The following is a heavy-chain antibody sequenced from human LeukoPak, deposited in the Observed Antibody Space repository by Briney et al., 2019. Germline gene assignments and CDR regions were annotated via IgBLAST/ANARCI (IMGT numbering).Heavy chain of an antibody. CDR1: GYSISSGYY. V-gene: IGHV4-38-2*01. D-gene: IGHD3-9*01. Sequence: SETLSLTCAVSGYSISSGYYWGWIRPPPGKGLEWIGSIYHSGSTYYNPSLKRRGTISGDTTKNQFSLKLSSVTAADTAVYYCARAVFDWGYNWFDPWGQGTLVTVSS. CDR2: IYHSGST. J-gene: IGHJ5*02. CDR3: ARAVFDWGYNWFDP.